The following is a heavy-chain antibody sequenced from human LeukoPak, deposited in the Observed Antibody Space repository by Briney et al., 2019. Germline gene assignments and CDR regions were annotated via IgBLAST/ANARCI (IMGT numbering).Heavy chain of an antibody. Sequence: GRSLRLSCAASGFTFSSYAMHWVRQAPGKGLEWVAVISYDGSNKYYADSVKGRFTISRDNAKNSLYLQMNSLRAEDTAVYYCARAASKGVTDYWGQGTLVTVSS. CDR1: GFTFSSYA. D-gene: IGHD3-10*01. V-gene: IGHV3-30-3*01. CDR2: ISYDGSNK. CDR3: ARAASKGVTDY. J-gene: IGHJ4*02.